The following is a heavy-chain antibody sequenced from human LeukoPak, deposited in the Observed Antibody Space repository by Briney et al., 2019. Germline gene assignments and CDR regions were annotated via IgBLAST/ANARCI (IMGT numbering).Heavy chain of an antibody. CDR1: GFTFDDYA. Sequence: GGSLRLSCAASGFTFDDYAMHWVRQAPGKGLEWVSLISWDGGSTYYADSVKGRFTISRDNSKNSLYLQMNSLRAEDTALYYCAKDRNYYGSGLDYWGQGTLVTVSS. D-gene: IGHD3-10*01. J-gene: IGHJ4*02. V-gene: IGHV3-43D*03. CDR2: ISWDGGST. CDR3: AKDRNYYGSGLDY.